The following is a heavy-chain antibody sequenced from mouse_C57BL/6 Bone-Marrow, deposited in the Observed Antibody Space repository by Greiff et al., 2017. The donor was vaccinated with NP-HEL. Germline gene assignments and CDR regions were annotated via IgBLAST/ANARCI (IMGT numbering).Heavy chain of an antibody. J-gene: IGHJ4*01. Sequence: VKLQESGPELVKPGASVKISCKASGYAFSSSWMNWVKQRPGKGLEWIGRIYPGDGDTNYNGKFKGKATLTADKSSSTAYMQLSSLTSEDSAVYFCARRRYYDPMDYWGQGTSVTVSS. CDR2: IYPGDGDT. V-gene: IGHV1-82*01. CDR1: GYAFSSSW. CDR3: ARRRYYDPMDY.